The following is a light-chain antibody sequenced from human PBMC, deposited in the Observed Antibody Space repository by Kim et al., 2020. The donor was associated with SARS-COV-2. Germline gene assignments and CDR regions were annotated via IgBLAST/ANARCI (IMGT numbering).Light chain of an antibody. CDR2: AAS. J-gene: IGKJ5*01. V-gene: IGKV1-17*01. CDR1: QNIIKD. CDR3: LQSNSYPIT. Sequence: AAVGEEFTITCRASQNIIKDLSWYQQKPGRAPKLLIYAASSLQSGVPSRFSGSGYGTDFTLTISSLQPEDFATYYCLQSNSYPITFGQGTRLDIK.